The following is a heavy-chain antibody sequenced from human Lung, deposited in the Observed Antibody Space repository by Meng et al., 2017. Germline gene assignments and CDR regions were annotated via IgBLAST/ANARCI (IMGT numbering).Heavy chain of an antibody. J-gene: IGHJ4*02. CDR3: ARDEAISAAGKLFGDY. CDR2: IDPKSGDT. Sequence: QVQQVMSGAEAKRPGASVTVASNPSGSNCTDYRLHWVRRAPGQGLEWMGRIDPKSGDTHYAQRFQSRVTMTGDTSISTAYMELSGLRSDDTDMYYCARDEAISAAGKLFGDYWGQGTLVTVSS. V-gene: IGHV1-2*05. D-gene: IGHD6-13*01. CDR1: GSNCTDYR.